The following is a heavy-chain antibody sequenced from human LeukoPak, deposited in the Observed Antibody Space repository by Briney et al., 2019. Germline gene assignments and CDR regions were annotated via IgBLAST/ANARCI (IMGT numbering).Heavy chain of an antibody. CDR3: ASGGIYYGAAFEF. Sequence: PGRSLRLSCAASGFTFSSYAMHWVRQAPGKGLEWVSGINWNGGSIGYADSVKGRFTISRDNAKNSLYLQMNSLRAEDTAFYYCASGGIYYGAAFEFWGQGTLVTVSS. J-gene: IGHJ4*02. V-gene: IGHV3-20*04. CDR2: INWNGGSI. CDR1: GFTFSSYA. D-gene: IGHD1-26*01.